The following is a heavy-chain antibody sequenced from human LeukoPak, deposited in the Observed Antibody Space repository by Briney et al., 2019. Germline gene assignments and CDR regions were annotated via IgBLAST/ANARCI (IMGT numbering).Heavy chain of an antibody. V-gene: IGHV1-69*13. J-gene: IGHJ6*02. CDR3: AREYYYDSSGYSLLYYYYGMDV. Sequence: SVTDSFQATVGTFSSYQISWVRQAPGQGLEWMGGIIPIFGTANYAQKFQGRVTITADESTSTAYMELSSMRSEDIAVYYCAREYYYDSSGYSLLYYYYGMDVWVQGTTVTVSS. D-gene: IGHD3-22*01. CDR2: IIPIFGTA. CDR1: VGTFSSYQ.